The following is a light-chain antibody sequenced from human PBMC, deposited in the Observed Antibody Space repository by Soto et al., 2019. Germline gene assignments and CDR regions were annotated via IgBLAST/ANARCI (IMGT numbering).Light chain of an antibody. CDR3: GTWDSSLSAV. CDR2: RNN. CDR1: SSNIGSNY. J-gene: IGLJ2*01. Sequence: QSVLTQPPSASQTPGQRVTISCSGTSSNIGSNYVSWYQQLPGTAPKLLIYRNNQRPSGVPDRFSGSKSGTSASLAITGLQTGDEADYYCGTWDSSLSAVFGGGTKLTVL. V-gene: IGLV1-47*01.